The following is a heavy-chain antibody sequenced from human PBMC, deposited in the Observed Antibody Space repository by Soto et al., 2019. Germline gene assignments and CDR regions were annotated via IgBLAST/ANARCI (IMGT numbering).Heavy chain of an antibody. D-gene: IGHD1-7*01. CDR1: GDTFSSFA. V-gene: IGHV1-69*12. Sequence: QVQLVPSGAEVKKPGSSVKVSCKASGDTFSSFAISWVLQAPGQGLEWMGGIIPIFRTPNYAQKFQGRVTITADEPTTTAYMELSSLRSEDTAVYYCARDKDREELGGNYYSALDVWGQGTTVIVSS. CDR2: IIPIFRTP. CDR3: ARDKDREELGGNYYSALDV. J-gene: IGHJ6*02.